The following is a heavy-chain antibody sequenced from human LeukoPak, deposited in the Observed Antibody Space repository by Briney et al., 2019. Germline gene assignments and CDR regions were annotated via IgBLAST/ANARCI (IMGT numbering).Heavy chain of an antibody. J-gene: IGHJ6*02. D-gene: IGHD3-3*01. CDR2: INAGNGNT. CDR3: ARRHQIFGVPSYGTDV. Sequence: ASVKVSCKASGYTFTSYAMHWVRQAPGQRLEWMGWINAGNGNTKYSQKFQGRVTITRDTSASTAYMELSSLRSEDTAVYYCARRHQIFGVPSYGTDVWGQGTTVTVSS. V-gene: IGHV1-3*01. CDR1: GYTFTSYA.